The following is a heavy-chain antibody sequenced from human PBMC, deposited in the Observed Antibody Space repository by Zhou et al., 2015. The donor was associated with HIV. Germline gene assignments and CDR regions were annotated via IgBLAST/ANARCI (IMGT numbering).Heavy chain of an antibody. J-gene: IGHJ3*02. CDR2: IIPIFGAA. CDR1: GGTFSSHG. CDR3: ARAVTMTVQDAFDI. V-gene: IGHV1-69*06. D-gene: IGHD3-22*01. Sequence: QVQLVQSGAEVKKPGSSVEVSCKVSGGTFSSHGISWVRQAPGQGLEWVGEIIPIFGAADYAQNFKGRVTITADRSTSTAYMELRSLRSEDTAVYYCARAVTMTVQDAFDIWGQGTMVTVSS.